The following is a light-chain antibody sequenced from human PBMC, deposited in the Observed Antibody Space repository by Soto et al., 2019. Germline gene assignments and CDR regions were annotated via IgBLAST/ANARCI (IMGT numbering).Light chain of an antibody. CDR2: DAS. CDR1: QTVRNN. V-gene: IGKV3-11*01. Sequence: EIVLTQSPATLSLSPGERATLSCRASQTVRNNLAWYQQRPGQAPRLLIYDASSRATGIPARFSGSGSGTDFTLTISSLEPEDFAVYYYQQHSNWPLTFGGGTKVDIK. J-gene: IGKJ4*01. CDR3: QQHSNWPLT.